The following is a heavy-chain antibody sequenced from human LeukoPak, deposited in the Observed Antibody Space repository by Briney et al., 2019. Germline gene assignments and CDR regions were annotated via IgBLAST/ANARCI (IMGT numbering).Heavy chain of an antibody. Sequence: MAAETLSLTCTVSGGSISNYYWSWIRQPPGKGLEWNGYIYYTGSTNYNPSLESRVTISVDTSKNQFSLKLTSVTAADTAVYYCARGGWSLDYWGQGTLVTVSS. CDR1: GGSISNYY. CDR2: IYYTGST. J-gene: IGHJ4*02. D-gene: IGHD6-19*01. V-gene: IGHV4-59*01. CDR3: ARGGWSLDY.